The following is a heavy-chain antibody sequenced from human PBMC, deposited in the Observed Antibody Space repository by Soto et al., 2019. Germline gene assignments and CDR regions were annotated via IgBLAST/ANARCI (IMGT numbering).Heavy chain of an antibody. CDR2: IHYSGTT. CDR3: ARYNSYAIDY. V-gene: IGHV4-59*01. J-gene: IGHJ4*02. CDR1: VTAISSAY. Sequence: ASEPQSLPWTVSVTAISSAYWSWIRQPPGKGLEWIANIHYSGTTNYNPSLASRVTLSVDTSKNQFSLKMTSVTAADRAMYFCARYNSYAIDYWGRGTLVTVSS. D-gene: IGHD2-8*01.